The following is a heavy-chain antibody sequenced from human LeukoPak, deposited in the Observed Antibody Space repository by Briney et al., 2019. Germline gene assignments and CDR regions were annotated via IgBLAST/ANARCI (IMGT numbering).Heavy chain of an antibody. D-gene: IGHD2-15*01. CDR3: ARELLGMDV. Sequence: GGSLRLSCAASGFTFSSYAMHWVRQAPGKGLEWVAVISYDGSNKYYADSVKGRFTISRDNSKNTLYLQMNSLRAEDPAVYHCARELLGMDVWGKGTTVTVSS. CDR1: GFTFSSYA. J-gene: IGHJ6*04. CDR2: ISYDGSNK. V-gene: IGHV3-30*04.